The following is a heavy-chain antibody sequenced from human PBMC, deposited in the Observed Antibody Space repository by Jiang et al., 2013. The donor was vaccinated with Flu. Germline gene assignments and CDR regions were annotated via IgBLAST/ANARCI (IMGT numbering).Heavy chain of an antibody. CDR2: TYYRSKWYN. J-gene: IGHJ4*02. CDR1: GDSVSSNSAA. D-gene: IGHD5-12*01. V-gene: IGHV6-1*01. CDR3: AREFYPAGQLHGYSGLFDY. Sequence: QTLSLTCAISGDSVSSNSAAWNWIRQSPSRGLEWLGRTYYRSKWYNDYAVSVKSRITINPDTSKNQFSLQLNSVTPEDTAVYYCAREFYPAGQLHGYSGLFDYWGQGTLVTVSS.